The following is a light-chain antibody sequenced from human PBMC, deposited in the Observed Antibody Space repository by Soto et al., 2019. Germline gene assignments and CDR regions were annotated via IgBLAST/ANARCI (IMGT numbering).Light chain of an antibody. CDR3: QQYNTYSRT. V-gene: IGKV1-5*01. J-gene: IGKJ1*01. CDR2: DAS. CDR1: QSITSW. Sequence: DIQMTQSPSTLSASVGDRVAITCRASQSITSWLAWYQQKPGKAPKVLIYDASSLDSGVQSRYSGSGSGTEFTLTISSRQPDDFATYYCQQYNTYSRTFGQGTKVEIK.